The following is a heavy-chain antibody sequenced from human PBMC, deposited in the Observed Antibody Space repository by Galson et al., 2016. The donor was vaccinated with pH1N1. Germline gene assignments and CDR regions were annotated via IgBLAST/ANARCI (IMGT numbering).Heavy chain of an antibody. D-gene: IGHD3-10*01. CDR2: ISYDGNSA. CDR1: GFTFRRSG. J-gene: IGHJ6*02. Sequence: SLRLSCAVSGFTFRRSGMHWVRQAPGKGLEWVAIISYDGNSAYHGDSVKGRFTISRDNSKNTLYLDMNSLRPEDTAVYYCAKDGGTGSGKHSAFGMTVWGQGTTVTVSS. CDR3: AKDGGTGSGKHSAFGMTV. V-gene: IGHV3-30*19.